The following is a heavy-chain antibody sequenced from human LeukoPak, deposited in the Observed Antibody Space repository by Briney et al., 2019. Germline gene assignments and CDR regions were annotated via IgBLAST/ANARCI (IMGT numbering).Heavy chain of an antibody. CDR2: IYYSGST. CDR1: GGSISSGGYY. CDR3: AITADYYYYGMDV. Sequence: SETLSLTCTVSGGSISSGGYYWSWIRQPPGKGLEWIGSIYYSGSTYYNPSLKSRVTISVDTSKNQFSLKLSSVTAADTAVYYCAITADYYYYGMDVWGQGTTVTVSS. V-gene: IGHV4-39*01. J-gene: IGHJ6*02.